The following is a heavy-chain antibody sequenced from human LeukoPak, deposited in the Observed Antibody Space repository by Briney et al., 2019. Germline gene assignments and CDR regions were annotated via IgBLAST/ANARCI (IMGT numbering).Heavy chain of an antibody. J-gene: IGHJ4*02. Sequence: ASVKVSCKASGGTFSSYAISWVRQAPGQGLEWMGGIIPIFGTANYAQKFQGRVTITADESTSTAYMELSSLRSEGTAVYYCAREGSDILSYWGQGTLLTVSS. CDR2: IIPIFGTA. CDR3: AREGSDILSY. D-gene: IGHD3-9*01. CDR1: GGTFSSYA. V-gene: IGHV1-69*13.